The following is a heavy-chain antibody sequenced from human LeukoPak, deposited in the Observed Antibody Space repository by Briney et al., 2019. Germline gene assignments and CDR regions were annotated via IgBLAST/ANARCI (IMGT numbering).Heavy chain of an antibody. CDR1: GYSISSGYY. V-gene: IGHV4-38-2*02. J-gene: IGHJ4*02. D-gene: IGHD3-3*01. Sequence: SETLSLTCAVSGYSISSGYYWGWIRQPPGKGLEWIGSIYHSGSTYYNPSLKSRVTISVDTSKNQFSLKLSSVTAADTAVYYCTRDPTIFGVAQAVFDYWGQGTQVTVSS. CDR2: IYHSGST. CDR3: TRDPTIFGVAQAVFDY.